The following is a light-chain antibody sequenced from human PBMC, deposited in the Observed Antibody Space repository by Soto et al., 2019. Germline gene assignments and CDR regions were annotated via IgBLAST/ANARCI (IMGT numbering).Light chain of an antibody. J-gene: IGKJ2*01. CDR1: QSVNFN. CDR3: QQYNNWPHT. CDR2: GAS. V-gene: IGKV3-15*01. Sequence: EIVITQSPATLSVSPGGRATLSCRASQSVNFNLAWYQQKPGQSPRLLVYGASTRATGLPVRFSGRGSGTEFILTISGLQFEDFAIYYCQQYNNWPHTFGQGTKVDIK.